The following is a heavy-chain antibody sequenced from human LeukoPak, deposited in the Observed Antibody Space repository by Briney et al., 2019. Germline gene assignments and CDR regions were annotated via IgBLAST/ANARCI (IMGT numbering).Heavy chain of an antibody. CDR3: AKALGTTPWFDP. CDR1: GFTFSSYG. D-gene: IGHD1-1*01. J-gene: IGHJ5*02. CDR2: IRYDGSNK. Sequence: TGGSLRLSCAASGFTFSSYGMHWVRQAPGKGLEWVAFIRYDGSNKYYADSVKGRFTISRDNSKNTLYLQMNSLRAEDTAVYYCAKALGTTPWFDPWGQGTLVTVSS. V-gene: IGHV3-30*02.